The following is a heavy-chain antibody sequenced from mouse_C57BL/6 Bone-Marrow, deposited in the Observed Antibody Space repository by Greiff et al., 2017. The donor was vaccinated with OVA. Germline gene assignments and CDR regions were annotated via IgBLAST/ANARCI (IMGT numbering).Heavy chain of an antibody. CDR1: GFTFSDYY. CDR2: INYDGSST. CDR3: ARDPGYYVWYFDV. Sequence: EVQLVESEGGLVQPGSSMKLSCTASGFTFSDYYMAWVRQVPEKGLEWVANINYDGSSTYYLDSLKSRFIISRDNAKNILYLQMSSLKSEDTATYYCARDPGYYVWYFDVWGTGTTVTVSS. V-gene: IGHV5-16*01. D-gene: IGHD2-3*01. J-gene: IGHJ1*03.